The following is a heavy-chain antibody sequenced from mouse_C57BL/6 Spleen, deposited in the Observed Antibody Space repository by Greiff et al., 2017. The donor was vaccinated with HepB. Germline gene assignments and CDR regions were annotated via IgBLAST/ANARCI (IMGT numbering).Heavy chain of an antibody. CDR2: IHPNSGST. D-gene: IGHD2-2*01. CDR1: GYTFTSYW. CDR3: ATTMVTTGYFDY. J-gene: IGHJ2*01. Sequence: VKLQQPGAELVKPGASVKLSCKASGYTFTSYWMHWVKQRPGQGLEWIGMIHPNSGSTNYNEKFKSKATLTVDKSSSTAYMQLSSLTSEDSAVYYCATTMVTTGYFDYWGQGTTLTVSS. V-gene: IGHV1-64*01.